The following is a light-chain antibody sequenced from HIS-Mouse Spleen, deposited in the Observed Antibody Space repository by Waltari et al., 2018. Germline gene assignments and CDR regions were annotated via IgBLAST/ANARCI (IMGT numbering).Light chain of an antibody. Sequence: SYELTQPPSVSVSPGQTASITCSGDKLGDNYACWYQQKPGQSPVRVIYQDSKRPSGIPERFSGSNSGNTATLTIGGTQAMDEADYYCQAWDSSTAVFGGGTKLTVL. CDR2: QDS. CDR1: KLGDNY. V-gene: IGLV3-1*01. J-gene: IGLJ2*01. CDR3: QAWDSSTAV.